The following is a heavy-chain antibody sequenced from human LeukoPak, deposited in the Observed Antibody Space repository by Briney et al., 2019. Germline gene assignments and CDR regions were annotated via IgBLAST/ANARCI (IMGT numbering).Heavy chain of an antibody. D-gene: IGHD2-2*01. V-gene: IGHV7-4-1*02. CDR3: ARDEMIVVVPAATRGFDP. CDR2: INTNTGNP. Sequence: ASVKVSCKASGYTFSNHTLNWVRQAPGQGLEWMGWINTNTGNPTYALGFTGRFVFSLDTSVSTAYLQISSLKAEDTAVYYCARDEMIVVVPAATRGFDPWGQGTLVTVSS. CDR1: GYTFSNHT. J-gene: IGHJ5*02.